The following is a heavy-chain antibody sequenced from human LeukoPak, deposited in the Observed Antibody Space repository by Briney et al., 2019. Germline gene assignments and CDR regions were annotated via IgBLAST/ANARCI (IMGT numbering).Heavy chain of an antibody. CDR3: ARVQAYGGKGYFDY. Sequence: PSEILSLTCTVSCGSISSYYWSWIRQPPGKGLEWVGYIYYSGSTNYNPSLKSRVTISVDTSKNQFSLKLSSVTAADTAVYYCARVQAYGGKGYFDYWGQGTLVTVSS. J-gene: IGHJ4*02. V-gene: IGHV4-59*01. CDR2: IYYSGST. CDR1: CGSISSYY. D-gene: IGHD4-23*01.